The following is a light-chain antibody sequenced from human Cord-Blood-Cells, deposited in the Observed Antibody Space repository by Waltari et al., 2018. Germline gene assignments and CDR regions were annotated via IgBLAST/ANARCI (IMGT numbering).Light chain of an antibody. CDR1: QSISSY. CDR3: QQSYSTLMYT. J-gene: IGKJ2*01. Sequence: DIQMTQSPSSLSASVGDRVTITRRAHQSISSYLNWYQQKPGKAPTLLIYAASSLQSGVPSRFSGSGSGTDFTLTISSLQPGDFATDYCQQSYSTLMYTFGQGTKLEIK. CDR2: AAS. V-gene: IGKV1-39*01.